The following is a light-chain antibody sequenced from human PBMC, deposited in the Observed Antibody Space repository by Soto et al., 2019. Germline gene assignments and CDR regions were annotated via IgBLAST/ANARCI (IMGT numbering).Light chain of an antibody. CDR1: QNIRNL. J-gene: IGKJ5*01. CDR3: QQYYTYAT. Sequence: DIQLPQSPYTLSAAVGDSVTITCRASQNIRNLLAWYQQKPGRAPKPLIFDASTLRTGVPSRFSGSGSGSEFNFTISGLQPDDFATYLCQQYYTYATFAQGTRLEI. CDR2: DAS. V-gene: IGKV1-5*01.